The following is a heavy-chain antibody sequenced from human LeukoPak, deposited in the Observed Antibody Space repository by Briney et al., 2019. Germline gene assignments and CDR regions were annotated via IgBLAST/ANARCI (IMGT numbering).Heavy chain of an antibody. D-gene: IGHD6-19*01. CDR2: MNPNSGNT. Sequence: ASVKVSCKASGYTFTGYYMHWVRQAPGQGLEWMGWMNPNSGNTGYAQRFQGRVTMTRNTSISTAYMELSSLRSEDTAVYYCARAYSSGLIDYWGQGTLVTVSS. J-gene: IGHJ4*02. CDR3: ARAYSSGLIDY. CDR1: GYTFTGYY. V-gene: IGHV1-8*02.